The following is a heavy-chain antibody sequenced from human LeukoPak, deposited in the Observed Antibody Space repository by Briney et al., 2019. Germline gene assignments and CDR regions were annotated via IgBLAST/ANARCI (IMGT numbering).Heavy chain of an antibody. CDR1: GFTFSNYG. CDR2: TRFDGSIK. V-gene: IGHV3-30*02. Sequence: GGSLRLSCAASGFTFSNYGMHWVRQAPGKGLGLVAFTRFDGSIKYYADSVKGGFTISRDDLKKTLYLQMSSLRAEDTAVFYCAKDSIQGDTALDYWGQGTPVTVSS. D-gene: IGHD5-18*01. CDR3: AKDSIQGDTALDY. J-gene: IGHJ4*02.